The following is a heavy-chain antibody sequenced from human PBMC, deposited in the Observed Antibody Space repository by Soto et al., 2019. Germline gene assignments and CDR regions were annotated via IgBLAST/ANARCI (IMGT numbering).Heavy chain of an antibody. Sequence: QLQLQESGPGLVKPSETLSLTCTVSGGSISSSSYYWGWIRQPPGKGLEWIGSIYYSGSTYFNPALKCRVTISVDASKTQFSLKLGSVTAADKAVYYCASGVVVMTYFDYWGQGTLVSVSS. CDR1: GGSISSSSYY. V-gene: IGHV4-39*01. CDR3: ASGVVVMTYFDY. D-gene: IGHD3-22*01. J-gene: IGHJ4*02. CDR2: IYYSGST.